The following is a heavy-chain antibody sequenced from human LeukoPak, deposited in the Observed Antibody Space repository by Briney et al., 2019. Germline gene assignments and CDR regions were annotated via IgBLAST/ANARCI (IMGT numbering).Heavy chain of an antibody. D-gene: IGHD2-15*01. Sequence: SGGSLRLSCAASGFTFSNYWMHWVRQAPGKGLVWVSRINSDGLITNYADFVKGRFTVSRDNPKNTLYLQMNSLRVEDTAVYYCVREGGGSFLDSSDIWGQGKLVTVSS. CDR1: GFTFSNYW. J-gene: IGHJ3*02. CDR2: INSDGLIT. CDR3: VREGGGSFLDSSDI. V-gene: IGHV3-74*01.